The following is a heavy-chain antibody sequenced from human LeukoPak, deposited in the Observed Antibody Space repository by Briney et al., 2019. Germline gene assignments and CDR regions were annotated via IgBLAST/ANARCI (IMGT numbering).Heavy chain of an antibody. J-gene: IGHJ4*02. V-gene: IGHV3-74*01. CDR3: ARFYCSSTSCLEDY. Sequence: GGSLRLSCAASGFTFSSYWMSWIRQAPGKGLVWVSRINSDGSSTSYADSVKGRFTISRDNAKNTLYLQMNSLRAEDTAVYYCARFYCSSTSCLEDYWGQGTLVTVSS. CDR1: GFTFSSYW. CDR2: INSDGSST. D-gene: IGHD2-2*01.